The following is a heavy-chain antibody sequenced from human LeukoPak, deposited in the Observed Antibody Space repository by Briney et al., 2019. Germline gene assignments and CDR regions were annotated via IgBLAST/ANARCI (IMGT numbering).Heavy chain of an antibody. D-gene: IGHD2-21*02. CDR2: INPSSGST. V-gene: IGHV1-46*01. J-gene: IGHJ4*02. CDR3: GSEIACSVVLSAHGIDF. CDR1: GYSFTNYY. Sequence: ASVKVSCRASGYSFTNYYFHWVRQAPGQGLEWIGIINPSSGSTSSAQKFQGRLTITRDTSTSTVYMELSSLRSEDTAVYYCGSEIACSVVLSAHGIDFWGQGTLVTVSS.